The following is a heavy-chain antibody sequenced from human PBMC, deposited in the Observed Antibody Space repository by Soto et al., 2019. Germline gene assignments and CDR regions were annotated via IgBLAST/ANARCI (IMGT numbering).Heavy chain of an antibody. CDR3: AKSDSSGLYGGHRSTNFDY. Sequence: PGGSLRLSCAASGFTFSSYARSWVRQAPGKGLEWVSAISGSGGSTYYADSVKGRFTISRDNSKNTLYLQMNSLRAEDTAVYYCAKSDSSGLYGGHRSTNFDYWGQGALVTVSS. D-gene: IGHD6-19*01. V-gene: IGHV3-23*01. CDR1: GFTFSSYA. J-gene: IGHJ4*02. CDR2: ISGSGGST.